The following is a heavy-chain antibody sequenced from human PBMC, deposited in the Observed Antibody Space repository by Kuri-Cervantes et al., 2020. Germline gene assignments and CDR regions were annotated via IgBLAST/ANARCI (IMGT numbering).Heavy chain of an antibody. CDR1: GYTFTSYG. Sequence: ASVKVSCKASGYTFTSYGISWVRQAPGQGLEWMGWISAYNGNTNYAQKLQGRVTMTTDTSTSTAYMELRSLRSDDTAVYYCARDEGGAAAGTYYYYGMDVWGQGTTGTGS. D-gene: IGHD6-13*01. J-gene: IGHJ6*02. CDR3: ARDEGGAAAGTYYYYGMDV. CDR2: ISAYNGNT. V-gene: IGHV1-18*01.